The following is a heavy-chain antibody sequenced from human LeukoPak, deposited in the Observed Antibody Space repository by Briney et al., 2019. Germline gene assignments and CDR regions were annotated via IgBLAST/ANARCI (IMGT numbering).Heavy chain of an antibody. J-gene: IGHJ4*02. D-gene: IGHD3-10*01. V-gene: IGHV3-48*03. CDR3: AKVIGVRGVTHFDY. CDR1: GFTFSSYE. Sequence: GGSLRLSCAASGFTFSSYEMNWVRQAPGKGLEWVSYISSSGSTIYYADSVKGRFTISRDNSKNTLYLQMNSLRAEDTAVYYCAKVIGVRGVTHFDYWGQGTLVTVSS. CDR2: ISSSGSTI.